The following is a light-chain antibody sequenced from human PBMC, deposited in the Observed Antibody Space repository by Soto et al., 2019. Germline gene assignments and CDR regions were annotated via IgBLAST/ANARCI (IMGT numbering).Light chain of an antibody. CDR3: QQYKYRTWP. CDR2: GTS. CDR1: QRIXRN. V-gene: IGKV3-15*01. Sequence: TEVTKSPCPLSVSPRERATLSCRASQRIXRNFAWYQEKPGQAPRVLXDGTSSRATASPARLSGSGSVTAFTLTSSSRQSAEFVVYYFQQYKYRTWPFGPGAKVEIK. J-gene: IGKJ1*01.